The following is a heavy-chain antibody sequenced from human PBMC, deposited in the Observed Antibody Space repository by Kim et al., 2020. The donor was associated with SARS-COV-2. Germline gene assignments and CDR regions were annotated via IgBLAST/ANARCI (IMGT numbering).Heavy chain of an antibody. CDR3: ARGYSSGWYYFDY. D-gene: IGHD6-19*01. V-gene: IGHV1-69*01. Sequence: YAQKVQGRVTITADESTSTAYMELRSLRSEDSVVYYCARGYSSGWYYFDYWGQATLVTVSS. J-gene: IGHJ4*02.